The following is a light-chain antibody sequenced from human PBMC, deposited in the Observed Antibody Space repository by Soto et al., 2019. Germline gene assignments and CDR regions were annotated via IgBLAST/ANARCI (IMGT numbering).Light chain of an antibody. CDR1: QSGDND. CDR3: QQYNNWPLT. CDR2: DAS. Sequence: EIVMTQSPATLSVSPGDRATLSCRASQSGDNDLAWYQQKPGQPPRLLIYDASTRATGIPARFSGSQSGTEFTLTISSLLSEDFAVYSCQQYNNWPLTFGGGNKVEIK. V-gene: IGKV3D-15*01. J-gene: IGKJ4*01.